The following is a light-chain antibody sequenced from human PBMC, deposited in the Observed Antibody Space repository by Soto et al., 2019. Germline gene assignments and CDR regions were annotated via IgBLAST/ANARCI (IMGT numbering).Light chain of an antibody. J-gene: IGLJ1*01. Sequence: QSALTQPPSASGSPGQSVTISCTGTKNDIGLYDFVSWYQHHPGKAPRLIIYEVVQRPSGVPDRFSGSKSGNTASLTVSGLQAADEADYYCSSFTDGNNLVFGTGTKVTVL. CDR2: EVV. CDR1: KNDIGLYDF. CDR3: SSFTDGNNLV. V-gene: IGLV2-8*01.